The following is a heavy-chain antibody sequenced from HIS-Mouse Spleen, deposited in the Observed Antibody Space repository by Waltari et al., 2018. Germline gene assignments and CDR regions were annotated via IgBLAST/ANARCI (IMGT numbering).Heavy chain of an antibody. CDR1: GGSFSGYY. J-gene: IGHJ4*02. CDR3: ARGAGVVVTAILNYYFDY. V-gene: IGHV4-34*01. Sequence: QVQLQQWGAGLLKPSETLSLTCAVYGGSFSGYYWSWIRQPPGKGLEWIGEINHSGSTNYNPSLKSRVTISVDTSKNQLSLKLSSVTAADTAVYYCARGAGVVVTAILNYYFDYWGQGTLVTVSS. CDR2: INHSGST. D-gene: IGHD2-21*02.